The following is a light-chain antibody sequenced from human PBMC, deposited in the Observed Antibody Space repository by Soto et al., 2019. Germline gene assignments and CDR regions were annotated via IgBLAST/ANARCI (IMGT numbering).Light chain of an antibody. V-gene: IGKV1-5*01. CDR2: DAS. CDR3: QQYNSYPWT. J-gene: IGKJ1*01. CDR1: RGISSY. Sequence: DIQMTQSPSTLPASVGDRVTITCRASRGISSYLAWYQQKPGKAPKLLIYDASSLESGVPSRFSGSGSGTEFTLTITSLQPDDFATYYCQQYNSYPWTFGQGTKVDIK.